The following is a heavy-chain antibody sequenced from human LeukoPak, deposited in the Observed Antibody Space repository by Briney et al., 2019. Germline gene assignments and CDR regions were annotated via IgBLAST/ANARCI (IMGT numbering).Heavy chain of an antibody. D-gene: IGHD3-10*01. Sequence: GGSLRLSCAASGFTFSSYWMSWVRQAPGKGLEWVANIKQDGSEKYYVDSVKGRFTISRDNAKNSLYLQMNSLKTEDTAVYYCTTDFGVVRGVMGYWGQGTLVTVSS. CDR3: TTDFGVVRGVMGY. CDR2: IKQDGSEK. CDR1: GFTFSSYW. V-gene: IGHV3-7*03. J-gene: IGHJ4*02.